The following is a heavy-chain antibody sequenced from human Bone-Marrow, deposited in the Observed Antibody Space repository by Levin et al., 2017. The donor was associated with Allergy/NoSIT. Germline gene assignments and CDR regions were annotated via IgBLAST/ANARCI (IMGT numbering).Heavy chain of an antibody. CDR1: GFTFSSYS. D-gene: IGHD5-12*01. V-gene: IGHV3-21*01. CDR3: ARDLIRWLRFPRGLYYDYGMDV. CDR2: ISSSSSYI. Sequence: PGGSLRLSCAASGFTFSSYSMNWVRQAPGKGLEWVSSISSSSSYIYYADSVKGRFTISRDNAKNSLYLQMNSLRAEDTAVYYCARDLIRWLRFPRGLYYDYGMDVWGQGTTVTVSS. J-gene: IGHJ6*02.